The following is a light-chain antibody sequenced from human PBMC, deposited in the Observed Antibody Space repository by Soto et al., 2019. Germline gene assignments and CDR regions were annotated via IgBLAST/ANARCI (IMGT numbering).Light chain of an antibody. CDR2: EVS. CDR3: NSYTSGNTLV. J-gene: IGLJ2*01. V-gene: IGLV2-14*01. Sequence: QSALTQPASVSGSPGQSITISCTGTSSXVGAYNYVSWXXXXXXKAPKLMIYEVSNRPSGVSDRXSGSKSGIXASLTISGXXTEDEAIYYCNSYTSGNTLVXGXXTKLTVL. CDR1: SSXVGAYNY.